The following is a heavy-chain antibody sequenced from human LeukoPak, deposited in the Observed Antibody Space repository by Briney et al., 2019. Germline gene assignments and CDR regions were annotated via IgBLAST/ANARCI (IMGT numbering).Heavy chain of an antibody. CDR1: GGSISSYY. CDR2: IYYSGST. J-gene: IGHJ5*02. V-gene: IGHV4-59*01. CDR3: ARSWPIAAAGTHGGWFDP. Sequence: KPSETLSLTCTVSGGSISSYYWSWIRQPPGKGLEWIGYIYYSGSTNYNPSLKNRVTISVDTSKNQFSLKLSSVTAADTAVYYCARSWPIAAAGTHGGWFDPWGQGTLVTVSS. D-gene: IGHD6-13*01.